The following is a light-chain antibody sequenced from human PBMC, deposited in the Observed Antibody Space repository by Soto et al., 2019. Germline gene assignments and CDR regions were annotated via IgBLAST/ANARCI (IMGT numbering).Light chain of an antibody. J-gene: IGKJ3*01. CDR3: QQRSNLFT. Sequence: EIVLTQSPATLSLSPGERATLSCRASQSLSNFLAWYQQKPGQAPRLLIYDASNRATGIPVRFSGSGSGTDFPLTISSLEPEDFALYYCQQRSNLFTFGPGTTVEIK. CDR2: DAS. V-gene: IGKV3-11*01. CDR1: QSLSNF.